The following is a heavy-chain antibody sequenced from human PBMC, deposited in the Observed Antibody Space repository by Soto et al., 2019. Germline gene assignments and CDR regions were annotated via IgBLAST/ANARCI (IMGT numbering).Heavy chain of an antibody. CDR3: ARGFCANRVCYYFFDL. CDR2: IRSKAYGGTT. V-gene: IGHV3-49*03. Sequence: PGGSMRLSCTSSRLSFDDYAMTWFLHDTGRGLEWVGFIRSKAYGGTTEYAASVRGRFIISRDTSKNTLFLQMTSLRPEDTAVYHCARGFCANRVCYYFFDLLGPGALVIGSS. D-gene: IGHD2-8*01. J-gene: IGHJ4*02. CDR1: RLSFDDYA.